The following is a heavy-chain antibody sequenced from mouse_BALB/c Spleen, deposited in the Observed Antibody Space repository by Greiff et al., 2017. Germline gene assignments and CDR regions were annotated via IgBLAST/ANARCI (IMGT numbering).Heavy chain of an antibody. CDR3: AREDGTPGAMDY. V-gene: IGHV1-87*01. CDR2: IYPGDGDT. D-gene: IGHD2-1*01. Sequence: VQLQQSGAELARPGASVKLSCKASGYTFTSYWMQWVKQRPGQGLEWIGAIYPGDGDTRYTQKFKGKATLTADKSSSTAYMQLSSLASEDSAVYYCAREDGTPGAMDYWGQGTSVTVSS. J-gene: IGHJ4*01. CDR1: GYTFTSYW.